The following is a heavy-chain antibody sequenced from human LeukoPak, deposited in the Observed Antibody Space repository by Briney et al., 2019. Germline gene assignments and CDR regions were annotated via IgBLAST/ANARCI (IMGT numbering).Heavy chain of an antibody. CDR1: GFTFGDYA. D-gene: IGHD2-2*01. V-gene: IGHV3-49*03. CDR2: IRSKAYGGTT. CDR3: TASSTSCYDCAFDI. J-gene: IGHJ3*02. Sequence: RSLRLSCTASGFTFGDYAMSWFRQAPGKGLEWVGFIRSKAYGGTTEYAASVKGRFTISRDDSKSIAYLQMNSLKTEDTAVYYCTASSTSCYDCAFDIWGQGTMVTVSS.